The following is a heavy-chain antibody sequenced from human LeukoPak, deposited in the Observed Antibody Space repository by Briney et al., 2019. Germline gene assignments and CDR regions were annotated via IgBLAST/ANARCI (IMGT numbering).Heavy chain of an antibody. CDR2: ISSSSSTI. D-gene: IGHD5-18*01. J-gene: IGHJ6*02. V-gene: IGHV3-48*04. CDR1: GFTFSSYS. CDR3: AREPIQLWLSYYYYYGMDV. Sequence: GGSLRLSCAASGFTFSSYSMNWVRQAPGKGLEWVSYISSSSSTIYYADSVKGRFTISRDNAKNSLYLQMNSLRAEDTAVYYCAREPIQLWLSYYYYYGMDVWGQGTTVTVSS.